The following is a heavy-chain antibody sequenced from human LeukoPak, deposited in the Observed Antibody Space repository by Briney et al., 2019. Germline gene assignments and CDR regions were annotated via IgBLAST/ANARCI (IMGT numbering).Heavy chain of an antibody. J-gene: IGHJ4*02. CDR2: INHSGST. D-gene: IGHD2-2*01. CDR1: GGSFSGYY. Sequence: SETLSLTCAVYGGSFSGYYWSWIRQPPGKGLEWIGEINHSGSTNYNPSLKSRVTISVDTFKNQFSLKLSSVTAADTAVYYCASLGYCSSTSCYDYWGQGTLVTVSS. CDR3: ASLGYCSSTSCYDY. V-gene: IGHV4-34*01.